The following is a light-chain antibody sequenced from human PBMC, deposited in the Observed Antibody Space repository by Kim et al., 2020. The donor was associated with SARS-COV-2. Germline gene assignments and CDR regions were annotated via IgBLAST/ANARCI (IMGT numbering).Light chain of an antibody. Sequence: SISCRSRQSLVHSDGNTYLTWFHQRPGQSPRRLIYKVSYRDSGVPDRVSGSGSGTDFTLKITRVEAEDVGVYYCMQGTHWPQGYTFGQGTKLEI. J-gene: IGKJ2*01. CDR3: MQGTHWPQGYT. CDR1: QSLVHSDGNTY. CDR2: KVS. V-gene: IGKV2-30*02.